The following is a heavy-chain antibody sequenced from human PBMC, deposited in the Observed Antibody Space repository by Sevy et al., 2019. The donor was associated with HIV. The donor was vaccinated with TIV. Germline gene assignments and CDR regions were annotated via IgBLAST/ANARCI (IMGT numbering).Heavy chain of an antibody. J-gene: IGHJ6*02. V-gene: IGHV3-53*01. CDR2: VYSGGAT. D-gene: IGHD2-15*01. CDR1: GFTLTNEF. CDR3: ASVGYCRGGTCFSGFYYAMDV. Sequence: GGSLRLSCAVSGFTLTNEFFSWVRQAPGKGLEWVAVVYSGGATYYADSVKGRFTISRDKSKGTLYLQMKSLRAEDTAVYCCASVGYCRGGTCFSGFYYAMDVWGQGTTVTVSS.